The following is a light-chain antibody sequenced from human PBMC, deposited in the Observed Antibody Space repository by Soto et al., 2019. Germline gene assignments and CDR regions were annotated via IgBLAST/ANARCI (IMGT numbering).Light chain of an antibody. V-gene: IGLV1-47*02. J-gene: IGLJ1*01. CDR3: AAWDDSLNAYV. Sequence: QLVLTQPPSASGTPGQRVTISCSGSSSNIGSNYVYWYQQLPGTAPKLLIYTDNQRPSGVPDRFSGSKSGTSASLAISGLRSEDEADYSCAAWDDSLNAYVFGTETKLTVL. CDR2: TDN. CDR1: SSNIGSNY.